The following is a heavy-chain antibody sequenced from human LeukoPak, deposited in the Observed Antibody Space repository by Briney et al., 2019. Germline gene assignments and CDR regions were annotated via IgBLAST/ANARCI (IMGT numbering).Heavy chain of an antibody. J-gene: IGHJ4*02. V-gene: IGHV3-30*03. CDR1: GFTFSSYG. Sequence: GGSLRLSCAASGFTFSSYGMHWVRQAPGKGLEWVAVISYDGSNKYYADSVKGRFTISRGNSKNALYLQMNSLRAEDTAVHYCASTQGGQGTLVTVSS. CDR3: ASTQ. CDR2: ISYDGSNK.